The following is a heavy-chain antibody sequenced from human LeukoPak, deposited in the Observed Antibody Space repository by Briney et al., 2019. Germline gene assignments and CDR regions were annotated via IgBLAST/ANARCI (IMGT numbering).Heavy chain of an antibody. V-gene: IGHV1-18*01. J-gene: IGHJ4*02. D-gene: IGHD3-22*01. CDR2: ISAYNGNT. CDR1: GYTFTSYG. CDR3: ARVRITMIVPDY. Sequence: APLKVSCKASGYTFTSYGISWVRQAPGQGLEWMGWISAYNGNTNYALKLQGRVTMTTDTSTSTAYMELRSLRSDDTAVYYCARVRITMIVPDYWGQGTLVTVSP.